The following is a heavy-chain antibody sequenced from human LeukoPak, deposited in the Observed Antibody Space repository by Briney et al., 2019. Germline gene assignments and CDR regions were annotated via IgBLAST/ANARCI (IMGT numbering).Heavy chain of an antibody. D-gene: IGHD2-21*01. Sequence: SETLSLTCTVSGGSISSYYWSWIRQPPGKRLEWIGYIYYSGSTNYNPSLKSRVTISVDTSKNQFSLKLSSVTAADTAVYYCARGFDSDWFDPWGQGTLVTVSS. J-gene: IGHJ5*02. V-gene: IGHV4-59*01. CDR3: ARGFDSDWFDP. CDR2: IYYSGST. CDR1: GGSISSYY.